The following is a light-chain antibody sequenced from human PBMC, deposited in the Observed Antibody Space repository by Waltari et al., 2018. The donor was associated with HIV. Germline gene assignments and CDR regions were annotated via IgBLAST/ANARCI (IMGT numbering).Light chain of an antibody. CDR1: RSNIGAGYD. CDR3: QSYDSSLSWV. CDR2: GNS. J-gene: IGLJ3*02. V-gene: IGLV1-40*01. Sequence: QSVLTQPPSVSGAPGQRVTISCTGRRSNIGAGYDVHWYQQLPGTAPNLLIYGNSNRPSGVPDRFSGSKSGTSASLAITGLQAEDEADYYCQSYDSSLSWVFGGGTKLTVL.